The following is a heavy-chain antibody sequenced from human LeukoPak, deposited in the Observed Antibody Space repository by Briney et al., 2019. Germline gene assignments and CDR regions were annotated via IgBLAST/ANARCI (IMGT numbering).Heavy chain of an antibody. CDR2: IISSSSYI. Sequence: PGGSLRLSCAASGFTFSSYSMNWVRQAPGKGLEWISSIISSSSYIYYADSVKGRFTISRDNAKNSLYLQMNSLRAEDTAVYYCARDIGGALYYYYMDVWGKGTTVTVSS. D-gene: IGHD6-19*01. CDR1: GFTFSSYS. V-gene: IGHV3-21*01. CDR3: ARDIGGALYYYYMDV. J-gene: IGHJ6*03.